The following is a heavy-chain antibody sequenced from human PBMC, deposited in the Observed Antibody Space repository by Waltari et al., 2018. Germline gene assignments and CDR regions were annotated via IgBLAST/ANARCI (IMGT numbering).Heavy chain of an antibody. CDR2: IYATGST. Sequence: VQLQESGPGLVKPSETLSLTCTGSGGSISTYYWSWIRQPAGKGLEWIGRIYATGSTNYNPSLKSRVTMSVDTSKNQFSLKLSSVTAADTAVYYCARLPYNNIYFYYYMDVWGKGTTVTVSS. J-gene: IGHJ6*03. D-gene: IGHD3-10*01. V-gene: IGHV4-4*07. CDR3: ARLPYNNIYFYYYMDV. CDR1: GGSISTYY.